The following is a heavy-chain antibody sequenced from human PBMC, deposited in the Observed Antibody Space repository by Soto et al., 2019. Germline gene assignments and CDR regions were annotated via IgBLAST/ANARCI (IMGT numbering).Heavy chain of an antibody. CDR1: GFTFSSYA. D-gene: IGHD2-8*01. CDR2: ISDSGGST. CDR3: AKGPTRTFQYYFHY. J-gene: IGHJ4*02. V-gene: IGHV3-23*01. Sequence: EVQLLESGGGLVQPGGSLRLSCAAAGFTFSSYAMNWVRRAPGKGLEWVSGISDSGGSTYYAASVKGRFTSSRDNSKNTLYLQMNSLRGDDTAIYYCAKGPTRTFQYYFHYWGQGTLVTVSS.